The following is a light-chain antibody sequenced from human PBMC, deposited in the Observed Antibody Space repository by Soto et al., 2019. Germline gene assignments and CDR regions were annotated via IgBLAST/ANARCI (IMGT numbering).Light chain of an antibody. V-gene: IGKV3-20*01. Sequence: EIVLTQSPGTLSLSPGERATPPSRAGRSVASRYLAWYQQKPGQAPRLLIYGASSRATGIPDRFSGSGSGTDFTLTISRLEPEDFAVYYCQLFGTSWLTFGPGTKVDIK. CDR3: QLFGTSWLT. CDR2: GAS. J-gene: IGKJ3*01. CDR1: RSVASRY.